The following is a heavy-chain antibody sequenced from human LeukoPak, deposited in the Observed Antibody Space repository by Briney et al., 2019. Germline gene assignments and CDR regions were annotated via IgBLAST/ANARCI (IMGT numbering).Heavy chain of an antibody. Sequence: ASVKVSCKASGGTFSSYAISWVRQAPGQGLEWMGGIIPIFGTANYAQKFQGRVTITADESTSTAYMELSSLRSEDTAVYYCARTHSSGYYYARAPFDYWGQGTLVTVSS. J-gene: IGHJ4*02. V-gene: IGHV1-69*13. CDR1: GGTFSSYA. CDR3: ARTHSSGYYYARAPFDY. CDR2: IIPIFGTA. D-gene: IGHD3-22*01.